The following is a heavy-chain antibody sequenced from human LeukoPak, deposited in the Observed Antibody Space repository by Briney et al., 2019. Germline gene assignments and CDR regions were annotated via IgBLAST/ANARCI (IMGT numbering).Heavy chain of an antibody. CDR1: GFTFSSYW. J-gene: IGHJ4*02. CDR3: ARVDPKAPGDYS. V-gene: IGHV3-74*03. CDR2: INSDGSST. Sequence: PGGSLRLSCAASGFTFSSYWMHWVRQAPGKGRVWVSRINSDGSSTKYADSVKGRFPISRDNAKNTLYVQMKNLRAEDTAGYYFARVDPKAPGDYSWGRGTLVTVSS. D-gene: IGHD2-21*01.